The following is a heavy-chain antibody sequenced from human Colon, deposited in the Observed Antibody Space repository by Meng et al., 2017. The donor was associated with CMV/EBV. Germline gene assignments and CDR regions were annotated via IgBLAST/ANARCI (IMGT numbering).Heavy chain of an antibody. CDR3: ARDIGYQLLPYKLGFWEHYFDY. J-gene: IGHJ4*02. Sequence: ASVKVSCKISGYSFTNYVINWVRQAPGQGLECMGWMNPDSGNTGYAQKFRGRVTMTRDTSIDTAYLELTSLSSEDTAVYYCARDIGYQLLPYKLGFWEHYFDYWGQGTLVTVSS. CDR2: MNPDSGNT. V-gene: IGHV1-8*01. CDR1: GYSFTNYV. D-gene: IGHD2-2*01.